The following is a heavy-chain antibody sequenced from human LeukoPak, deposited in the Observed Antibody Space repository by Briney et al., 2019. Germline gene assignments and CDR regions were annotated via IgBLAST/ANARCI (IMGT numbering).Heavy chain of an antibody. CDR3: ARDHSTGVVVSIASFVY. Sequence: GGSLRLSCAASGFTFSSFSMNWVRQAPGKGLEWVSSISSSSSYIYYADSVKGRFTISRDNAKNSLYLQMNSLRAEDTAVYYCARDHSTGVVVSIASFVYWGQGTLVSVSS. V-gene: IGHV3-21*01. CDR1: GFTFSSFS. D-gene: IGHD2-15*01. CDR2: ISSSSSYI. J-gene: IGHJ4*02.